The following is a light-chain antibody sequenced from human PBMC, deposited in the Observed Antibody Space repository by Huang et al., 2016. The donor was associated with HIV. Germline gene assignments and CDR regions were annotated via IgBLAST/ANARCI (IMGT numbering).Light chain of an antibody. CDR3: QQYGSSPYT. Sequence: EIVLTQSPGILSLSPGERATLSCRASQSVSSSYLAWYQQKPGQGPSLLIYGASSRATGIPDRFSGSGSGTDFTLTISRLEPEDFAVYYCQQYGSSPYTFGQGTKLEIK. V-gene: IGKV3-20*01. CDR1: QSVSSSY. CDR2: GAS. J-gene: IGKJ2*01.